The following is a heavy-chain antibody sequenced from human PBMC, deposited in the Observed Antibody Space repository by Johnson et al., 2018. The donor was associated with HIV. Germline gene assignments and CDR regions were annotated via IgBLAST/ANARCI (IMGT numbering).Heavy chain of an antibody. Sequence: QAQLVESGGGVVQPGGSLRLSCAASGFTFSSYGMHWVRQAPGKGLEWVAVISYDGSNKYYADSVKGRFTISRDNSKNTLYLQMNSLRAEDTAVYYCARLVTIFGVVKGAFDIWGQGTMVTVSS. CDR3: ARLVTIFGVVKGAFDI. CDR1: GFTFSSYG. D-gene: IGHD3-3*01. V-gene: IGHV3-33*05. CDR2: ISYDGSNK. J-gene: IGHJ3*02.